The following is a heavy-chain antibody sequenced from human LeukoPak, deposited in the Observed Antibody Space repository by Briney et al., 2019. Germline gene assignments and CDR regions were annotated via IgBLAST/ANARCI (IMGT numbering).Heavy chain of an antibody. Sequence: SETLSLTCTVSGYSISSGYYWGWIRQPPGKGLEWVASIYHSGSTYYNPSLKSRVTISVDTSKNQFSLKLSSVTAADTAVYYCARGLVPSYFDYWGQGTLVTVSS. CDR2: IYHSGST. J-gene: IGHJ4*02. CDR3: ARGLVPSYFDY. D-gene: IGHD1-26*01. CDR1: GYSISSGYY. V-gene: IGHV4-38-2*02.